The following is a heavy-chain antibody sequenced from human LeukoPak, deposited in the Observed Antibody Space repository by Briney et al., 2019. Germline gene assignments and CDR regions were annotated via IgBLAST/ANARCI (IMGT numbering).Heavy chain of an antibody. CDR1: GFTFSSYA. CDR3: ARDKGGSYYVYCDY. J-gene: IGHJ4*02. Sequence: GGSLRLSCVASGFTFSSYAMHWVRQAPGKGLEWVAVISYDGSNKYYADSVKGRFTISRDNSKNTLYLQMNSLRAEDTAVYYCARDKGGSYYVYCDYWGQGTLVTVSS. V-gene: IGHV3-30-3*01. D-gene: IGHD1-26*01. CDR2: ISYDGSNK.